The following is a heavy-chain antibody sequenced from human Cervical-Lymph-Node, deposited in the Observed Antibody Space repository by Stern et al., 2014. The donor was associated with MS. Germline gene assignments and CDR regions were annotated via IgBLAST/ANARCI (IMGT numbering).Heavy chain of an antibody. V-gene: IGHV3-33*06. CDR2: IWYDGSNK. D-gene: IGHD6-6*01. J-gene: IGHJ4*02. Sequence: VQLVESGGGVVPPGRSLRLSCAASGFTFSSYGIHWVRQTPGKGLEWVAVIWYDGSNKYYADSVKGRFTISRDNSENTAYLQMNSLRVEDTAVYYCAKGDSSSPLEYWGQGTLVTVSS. CDR1: GFTFSSYG. CDR3: AKGDSSSPLEY.